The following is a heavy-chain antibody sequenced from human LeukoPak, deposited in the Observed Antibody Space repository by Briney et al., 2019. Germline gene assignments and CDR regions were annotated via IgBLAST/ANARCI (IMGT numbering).Heavy chain of an antibody. V-gene: IGHV3-48*03. CDR3: ARIGGSYSGRYYYYMDV. CDR2: IASDSTI. Sequence: GGSLRLSCVASGFILSTSEMNWVRQAPGKGLEWVSFIASDSTIYYADSVKGRFTLSRDNAKNSLYLQMNSLRAEVTAVYYCARIGGSYSGRYYYYMDVWGKGTTVTMSS. D-gene: IGHD1-26*01. J-gene: IGHJ6*03. CDR1: GFILSTSE.